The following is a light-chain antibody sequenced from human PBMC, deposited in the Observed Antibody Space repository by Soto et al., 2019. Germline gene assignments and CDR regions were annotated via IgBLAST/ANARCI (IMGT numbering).Light chain of an antibody. Sequence: QSVLTRPPSVSAAPGEKVTISCSGSSSNIGSHYVSWYQQFPRTAPKLLIYDDNKRPSGIPDRFSGSKSGTSATLGITGLQTGDEADYYCGAWDSSLSVVLFGGGTKLTVL. CDR2: DDN. CDR1: SSNIGSHY. CDR3: GAWDSSLSVVL. J-gene: IGLJ2*01. V-gene: IGLV1-51*01.